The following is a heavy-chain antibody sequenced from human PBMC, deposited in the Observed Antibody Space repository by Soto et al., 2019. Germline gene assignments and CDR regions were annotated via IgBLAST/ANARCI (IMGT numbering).Heavy chain of an antibody. CDR3: ARDPVCCSSTSCYCYMDV. CDR2: ISSSSSTI. CDR1: GFTFSSYS. D-gene: IGHD2-2*01. J-gene: IGHJ6*03. Sequence: GGSLRLSCAASGFTFSSYSMNWVRQAPGKGLEWVSYISSSSSTIYYADSVKGRFTISRDNAKNSLYLQMNSLRAEDTAVYYCARDPVCCSSTSCYCYMDVWGKGTTVTVSS. V-gene: IGHV3-48*01.